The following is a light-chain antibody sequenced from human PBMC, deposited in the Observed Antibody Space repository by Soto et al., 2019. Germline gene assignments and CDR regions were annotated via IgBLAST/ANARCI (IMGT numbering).Light chain of an antibody. V-gene: IGLV1-47*02. CDR1: SSNIGRNS. J-gene: IGLJ1*01. CDR2: SNN. CDR3: VAWDDSLSGYV. Sequence: SVLAQRPSASGTPGQRVTSSCSGRSSNIGRNSVYWYQHVPGTAPRFLIDSNNQRPSGVPDRFSGSKSGTSASLAISGLRSEDEADYYCVAWDDSLSGYVFGTGTKVTVL.